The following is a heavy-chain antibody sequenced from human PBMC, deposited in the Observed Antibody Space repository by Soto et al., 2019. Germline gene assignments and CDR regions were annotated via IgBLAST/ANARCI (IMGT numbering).Heavy chain of an antibody. CDR2: INHSGST. V-gene: IGHV4-34*01. CDR1: GGSFSGYY. Sequence: SETLSLTCAVYGGSFSGYYWSWIRQPPGKGLEWIGEINHSGSTNYNPSLKSRVTISVDTSKNQFSLKLSSVTAADTAVYYCARGLRGSTSYYYYYMDVWGKGTTVTVSS. J-gene: IGHJ6*03. CDR3: ARGLRGSTSYYYYYMDV. D-gene: IGHD3-16*01.